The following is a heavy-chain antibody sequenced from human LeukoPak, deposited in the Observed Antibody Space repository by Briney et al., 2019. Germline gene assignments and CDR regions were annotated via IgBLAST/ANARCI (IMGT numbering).Heavy chain of an antibody. D-gene: IGHD2/OR15-2a*01. Sequence: GGSLRLSCAASGNYWMHWVRQAPGKGLVWVSHINSDGSWTSYADSVKGRFTISKDNAKNTVYLQMNSLGAEDTAVYYCVSFYETYWGRGTLVTVSS. CDR2: INSDGSWT. V-gene: IGHV3-74*01. CDR1: GNYW. CDR3: VSFYETY. J-gene: IGHJ4*02.